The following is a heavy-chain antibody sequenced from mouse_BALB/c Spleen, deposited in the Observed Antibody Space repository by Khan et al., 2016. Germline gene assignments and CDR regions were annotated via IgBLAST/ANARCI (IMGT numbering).Heavy chain of an antibody. D-gene: IGHD2-2*01. CDR1: GYSFTGYY. Sequence: VQLQQPGPDLVKPGASVKISCKASGYSFTGYYMHWVKQSHGKSLEWIGRVYPNNGGTSYNQKFKGKATLTVDKSSSTAYMELRSLTSEDSAVYYCATSDYGYEEGYALDYWGQGTSVTVSS. V-gene: IGHV1-34*01. J-gene: IGHJ4*01. CDR3: ATSDYGYEEGYALDY. CDR2: VYPNNGGT.